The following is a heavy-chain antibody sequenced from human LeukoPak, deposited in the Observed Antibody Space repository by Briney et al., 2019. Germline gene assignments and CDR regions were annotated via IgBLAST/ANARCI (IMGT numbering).Heavy chain of an antibody. D-gene: IGHD3/OR15-3a*01. CDR2: IYYSGNT. CDR1: GGSITTTTSY. V-gene: IGHV4-39*01. CDR3: ARQTGSGLFILP. J-gene: IGHJ4*02. Sequence: SETLSLTCTVSGGSITTTTSYWGWIRQPPGKGLEWIGSIYYSGNTYYNASLKSQVSISIDTSKNQFSLRLTSVTAADTAVYYCARQTGSGLFILPGGQGTLVTVSS.